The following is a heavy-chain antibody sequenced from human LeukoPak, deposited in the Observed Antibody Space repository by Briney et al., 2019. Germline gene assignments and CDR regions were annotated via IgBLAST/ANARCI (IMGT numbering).Heavy chain of an antibody. CDR1: GYTFTGYY. CDR3: AAGLGIAAAEDY. J-gene: IGHJ4*02. Sequence: ASVKVSCKASGYTFTGYYMHWVRQAPGQGLEWMGRINPNSGGTNYAQKFQERVTITRDMSTSTAYMELSSLRSEDTAVYYCAAGLGIAAAEDYWGQGTLVTVSS. V-gene: IGHV1-2*06. D-gene: IGHD6-13*01. CDR2: INPNSGGT.